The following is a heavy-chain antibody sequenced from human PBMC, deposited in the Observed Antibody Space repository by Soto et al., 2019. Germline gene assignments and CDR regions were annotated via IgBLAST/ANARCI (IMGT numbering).Heavy chain of an antibody. CDR2: ILPFFGTA. D-gene: IGHD2-15*01. CDR3: ARGHDFGGNSDAFDV. Sequence: QVQLVQSGAEVKKPGSSVKVSCKASGGSFTREAINWVRQAPGQGPEWMGGILPFFGTADYAQKFQGRVTXTXAXSXXTAYMELSTLTLEDTAVYYCARGHDFGGNSDAFDVWGQGTMVTVSS. J-gene: IGHJ3*01. CDR1: GGSFTREA. V-gene: IGHV1-69*05.